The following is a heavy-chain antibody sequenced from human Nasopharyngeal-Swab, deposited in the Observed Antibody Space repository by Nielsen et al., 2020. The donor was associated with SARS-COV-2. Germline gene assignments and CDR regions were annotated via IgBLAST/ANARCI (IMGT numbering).Heavy chain of an antibody. Sequence: ASVKVSCKASGYTFTSYAMNWVRQAPGQGLEWMGWINTNTGNPTYAQGFTGRFVFSLDTSVSTAYLQISSLKAEDTAVYYCARGDAITFGGVIVRYYYYGTDVWGQGTTVTVSS. V-gene: IGHV7-4-1*02. CDR2: INTNTGNP. D-gene: IGHD3-16*02. CDR3: ARGDAITFGGVIVRYYYYGTDV. CDR1: GYTFTSYA. J-gene: IGHJ6*02.